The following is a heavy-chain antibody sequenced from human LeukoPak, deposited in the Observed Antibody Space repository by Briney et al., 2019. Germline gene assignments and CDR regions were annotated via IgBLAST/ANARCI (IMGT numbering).Heavy chain of an antibody. CDR1: GFTFSSYW. CDR2: INSDGSST. CDR3: ARRHYGDAFDI. D-gene: IGHD4-17*01. V-gene: IGHV3-74*01. J-gene: IGHJ3*02. Sequence: PGGSLRLSCAASGFTFSSYWMHWVRHAPGKGLVWVSRINSDGSSTSYADSVKGRFTISRDNAKNTLYLQMNSLRAEDTAVYYCARRHYGDAFDIWGQGTMVTVSS.